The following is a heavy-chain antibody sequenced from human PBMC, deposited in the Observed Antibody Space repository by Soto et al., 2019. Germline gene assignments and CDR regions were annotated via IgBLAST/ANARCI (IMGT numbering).Heavy chain of an antibody. CDR2: IYYSGST. V-gene: IGHV4-59*08. J-gene: IGHJ4*02. Sequence: SATLSHTCTFTGGSISSYYWSWIRQPPGKGLVWIGYIYYSGSTNYNPSLNSRVTISVDTSKNHFSLKLSSVFAADTAVYFCARRHGLDIDAYYRGQGILVTVSS. CDR1: GGSISSYY. CDR3: ARRHGLDIDAYY. D-gene: IGHD3-10*01.